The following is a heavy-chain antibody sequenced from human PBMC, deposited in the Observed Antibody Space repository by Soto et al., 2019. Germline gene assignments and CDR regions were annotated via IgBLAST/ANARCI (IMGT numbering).Heavy chain of an antibody. CDR3: AKTITTFGGSTTGRGALLDY. J-gene: IGHJ4*02. D-gene: IGHD3-3*01. CDR1: GFTFSAFG. Sequence: QVQLVESGGGVLQPGRSLRLSCAASGFTFSAFGMHCVRQAPGKGLERVAVVSNDGTHEHYADSVRGRFSTSRDNSKNTCYLQMNSLGSEDTAVYFCAKTITTFGGSTTGRGALLDYWGQGILVSVAS. CDR2: VSNDGTHE. V-gene: IGHV3-30*18.